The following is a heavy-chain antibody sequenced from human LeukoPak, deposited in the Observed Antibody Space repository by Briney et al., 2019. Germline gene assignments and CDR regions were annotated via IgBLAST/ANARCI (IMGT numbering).Heavy chain of an antibody. V-gene: IGHV3-21*01. Sequence: GGSLRLSCAASGFTLSSYSMNWVRQAPGKGLEWVSSISSSSSYIYYADSVKGRFTISRDNAKNSLYLQMNSLRAEDTAVYYCARDVRRDGYNCFDYWGQGTLVTVSS. D-gene: IGHD5-24*01. J-gene: IGHJ4*02. CDR1: GFTLSSYS. CDR3: ARDVRRDGYNCFDY. CDR2: ISSSSSYI.